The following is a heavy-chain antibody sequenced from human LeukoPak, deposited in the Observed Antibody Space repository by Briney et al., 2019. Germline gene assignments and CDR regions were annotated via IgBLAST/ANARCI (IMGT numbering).Heavy chain of an antibody. CDR2: VSSSSSYI. D-gene: IGHD6-19*01. Sequence: GGSLRLSCAASGFTFSSYSMNWVRQAPGKGLEWVSSVSSSSSYIYYADSVKGRFTISRDNATTSLYLQMTSLRAEDTAVYYCARVDSSGWVDWGQGTLVTVSS. V-gene: IGHV3-21*01. CDR1: GFTFSSYS. CDR3: ARVDSSGWVD. J-gene: IGHJ4*02.